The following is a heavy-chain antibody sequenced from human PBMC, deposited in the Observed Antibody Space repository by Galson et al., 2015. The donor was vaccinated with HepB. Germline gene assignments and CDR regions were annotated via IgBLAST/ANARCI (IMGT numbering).Heavy chain of an antibody. V-gene: IGHV3-30*18. Sequence: SLRLSCAASGFTFSSYGMHWVRQAPGKGLEWVAVISYDGSNKYYADSVKGRFTISRDNSKNTLYLQMNSLRAEDTAVYYCAKARSREYSSSQSPDSVAEYWGQGTLVTVSS. CDR3: AKARSREYSSSQSPDSVAEY. J-gene: IGHJ4*02. CDR1: GFTFSSYG. CDR2: ISYDGSNK. D-gene: IGHD6-6*01.